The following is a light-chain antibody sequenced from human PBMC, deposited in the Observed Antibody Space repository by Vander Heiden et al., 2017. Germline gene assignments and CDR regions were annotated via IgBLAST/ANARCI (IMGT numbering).Light chain of an antibody. V-gene: IGKV1-39*01. J-gene: IGKJ2*01. Sequence: DIQMTQSPSSLSASVGDRVTITCRASQNINTYLVWYQQKPGKAPNLLIHAASTLQSDVPSRFSASGSDTDFTLTISGLHPDDFATYYCQQSYSIPFTFGQGTRLEVK. CDR1: QNINTY. CDR2: AAS. CDR3: QQSYSIPFT.